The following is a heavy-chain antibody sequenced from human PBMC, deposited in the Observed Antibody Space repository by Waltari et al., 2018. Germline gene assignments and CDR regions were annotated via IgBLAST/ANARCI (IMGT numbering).Heavy chain of an antibody. D-gene: IGHD6-6*01. V-gene: IGHV4-38-2*01. Sequence: QVQLQESGPGLVKPSETLSLTCAVSGYSISSGYYWGWIRQPPGKGLEWVGGNYQSGSTHDTPSRKRRVTRSVDTAKNQFSRKLSAVTAADTAVDYCARRKLRGAARPDWYFDYWGQGTLVTVSS. CDR1: GYSISSGYY. CDR2: NYQSGST. CDR3: ARRKLRGAARPDWYFDY. J-gene: IGHJ4*02.